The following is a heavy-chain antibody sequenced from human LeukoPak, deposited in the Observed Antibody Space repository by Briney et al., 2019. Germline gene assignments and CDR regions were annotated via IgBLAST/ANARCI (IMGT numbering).Heavy chain of an antibody. CDR3: AKGGSSGWCPLDY. J-gene: IGHJ4*02. D-gene: IGHD6-19*01. CDR2: ISDSGDIT. CDR1: GFTFSSYA. Sequence: SGGSLRLSCAATGFTFSSYAMSWVRQTPGKVLEWISAISDSGDITYYADSVKGHFTISRDNSKNTLYLQMNSLRAEDTAVYYCAKGGSSGWCPLDYWGQGTLVTVSS. V-gene: IGHV3-23*01.